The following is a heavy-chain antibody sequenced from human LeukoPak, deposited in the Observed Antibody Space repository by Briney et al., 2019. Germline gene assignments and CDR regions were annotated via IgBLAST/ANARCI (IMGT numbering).Heavy chain of an antibody. CDR3: ASASEVGYFDY. Sequence: GGSLRLSCAASGLTFSDYYMSWIRQAPGKGLEWVSYISSSGSTIYYADSVKGRFTISRDNAKNSLYLQMNSLRAEDTAVYYCASASEVGYFDYWGQGTLVTVSS. CDR1: GLTFSDYY. V-gene: IGHV3-11*01. CDR2: ISSSGSTI. D-gene: IGHD1-26*01. J-gene: IGHJ4*02.